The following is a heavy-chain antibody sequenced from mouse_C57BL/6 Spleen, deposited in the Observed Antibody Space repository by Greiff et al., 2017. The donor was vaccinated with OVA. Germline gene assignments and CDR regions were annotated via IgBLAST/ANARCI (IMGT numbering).Heavy chain of an antibody. CDR3: ARQGIITTVGSGYFDV. V-gene: IGHV1-72*01. D-gene: IGHD1-1*01. J-gene: IGHJ1*03. CDR1: GYTFTSYW. CDR2: IDPNSGGT. Sequence: VQLQQPGAELVKPGASVKLSCKPSGYTFTSYWMHWVKQRPGRGLEWIGRIDPNSGGTKYNEKFKSKATLTVDKPSSTAYMQLSSLTSEDSAVYYCARQGIITTVGSGYFDVWGTGTTVTVSS.